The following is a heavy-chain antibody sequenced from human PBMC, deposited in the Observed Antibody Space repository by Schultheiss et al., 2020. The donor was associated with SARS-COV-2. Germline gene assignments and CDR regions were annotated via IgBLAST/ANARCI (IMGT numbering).Heavy chain of an antibody. CDR1: GGSISSGDYY. J-gene: IGHJ5*02. Sequence: SETLSLTCTVSGGSISSGDYYWSWIRQPPGKGLEWIGSIYYSGSTYYNPSLKSRVTISVDTSKNQFSLKLSSVTAADTAVYYCARRGIVVVPADLRNWFDPWGQGTLVTVSS. V-gene: IGHV4-39*01. D-gene: IGHD2-2*01. CDR3: ARRGIVVVPADLRNWFDP. CDR2: IYYSGST.